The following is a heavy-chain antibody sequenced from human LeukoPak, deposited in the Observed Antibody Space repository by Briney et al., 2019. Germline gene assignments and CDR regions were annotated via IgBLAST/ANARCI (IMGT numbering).Heavy chain of an antibody. CDR3: ARDGWFGDYNWFDP. Sequence: GETLRLSCAASGFTYSSYSMNWVRQAPGKGLEWVSYISSASNTIYYADSVKGRFTISRDNAKNSLYLQMNSLRAEDTAMYYCARDGWFGDYNWFDPWGQGTLVTVSS. J-gene: IGHJ5*02. CDR2: ISSASNTI. CDR1: GFTYSSYS. V-gene: IGHV3-48*01. D-gene: IGHD3-10*01.